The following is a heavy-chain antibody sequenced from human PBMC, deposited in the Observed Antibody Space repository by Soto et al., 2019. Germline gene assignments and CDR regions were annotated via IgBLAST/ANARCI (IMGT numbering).Heavy chain of an antibody. CDR2: IYYSGST. CDR3: TRGPPRVQWFDP. J-gene: IGHJ5*02. V-gene: IGHV4-59*01. Sequence: SETLSLTCTVSGGSISSYYWSWIRQPPGKGLEWIGYIYYSGSTNYNPSLKSRVTISVDTSKNQFSLKLSSVTAADTAVYYCTRGPPRVQWFDPWGLGTLVTVSS. CDR1: GGSISSYY.